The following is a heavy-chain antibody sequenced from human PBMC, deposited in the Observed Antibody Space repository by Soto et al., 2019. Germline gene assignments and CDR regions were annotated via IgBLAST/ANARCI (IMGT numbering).Heavy chain of an antibody. D-gene: IGHD2-2*01. CDR1: GGSVDRGDYY. V-gene: IGHV4-31*02. J-gene: IGHJ6*02. CDR3: ASHFTYCSSTSCPPGYYYGMDV. Sequence: SETLSLTCTVSGGSVDRGDYYWSWIRQHPGKGLEWIGYIYYSGSTYYNPSLKSRVTISVDTSKNQFSLKLSSVTAADTAVYYCASHFTYCSSTSCPPGYYYGMDVWGQGTTVTVSS. CDR2: IYYSGST.